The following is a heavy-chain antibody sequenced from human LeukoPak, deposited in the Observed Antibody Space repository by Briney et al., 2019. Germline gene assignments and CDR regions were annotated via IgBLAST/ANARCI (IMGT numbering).Heavy chain of an antibody. CDR1: GFTFSSFT. V-gene: IGHV3-48*02. D-gene: IGHD2-15*01. CDR3: ARVGNGRSWDY. J-gene: IGHJ4*02. Sequence: QPGGSLRLSCAASGFTFSSFTMNWARQVPGKGLEWISYISLGNSTMFYADSVKGRSTISRDNAKNSLYLQMNSLRDDDTAVYYCARVGNGRSWDYWGQGTLVSVSS. CDR2: ISLGNSTM.